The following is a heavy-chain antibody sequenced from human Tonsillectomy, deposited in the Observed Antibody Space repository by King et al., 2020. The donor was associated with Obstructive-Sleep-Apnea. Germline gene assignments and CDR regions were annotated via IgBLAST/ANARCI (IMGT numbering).Heavy chain of an antibody. CDR2: ISGYNGNT. J-gene: IGHJ6*02. V-gene: IGHV1-18*01. CDR3: ARDIKLLYFGGSFPYKLDV. Sequence: VQLVESGGEVKKPGASMKVSCKASGYTFSRYGISWVRLAPRQGLEWMGWISGYNGNTDYAQKFQGRVTMTPDTSTNTVYMELRSLRSDDTAVYYCARDIKLLYFGGSFPYKLDVWGQGTTVTVSS. D-gene: IGHD3-10*01. CDR1: GYTFSRYG.